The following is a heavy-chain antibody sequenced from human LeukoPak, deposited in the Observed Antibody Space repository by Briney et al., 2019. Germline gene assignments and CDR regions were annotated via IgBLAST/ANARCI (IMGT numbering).Heavy chain of an antibody. CDR2: IFSNDEK. D-gene: IGHD2-15*01. V-gene: IGHV2-26*01. Sequence: SGPVLVKPPETLTLTCTVSGFSLSNARMGVSWIRQPPGKALEWLSHIFSNDEKSYSTSLKSRLTISKDTSKSQVVLTMTNMDPVDTATYYCARITTVVRGYYYYYYMDVWGKGTTVTVSS. CDR1: GFSLSNARMG. CDR3: ARITTVVRGYYYYYYMDV. J-gene: IGHJ6*03.